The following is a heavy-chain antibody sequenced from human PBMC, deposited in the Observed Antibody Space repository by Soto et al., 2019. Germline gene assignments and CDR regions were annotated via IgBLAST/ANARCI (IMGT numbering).Heavy chain of an antibody. D-gene: IGHD6-13*01. CDR2: ISGIGGST. J-gene: IGHJ4*02. V-gene: IGHV3-23*01. Sequence: GGSLRLSCAASGFTFTDYALSWVRQAPGKGLGWVATISGIGGSTYLADSVKGRLSISRDNSKNTVSLLMNSLRAEDTAVYFCARGSSGYISSWYYFDYWGRGTLVTVSS. CDR3: ARGSSGYISSWYYFDY. CDR1: GFTFTDYA.